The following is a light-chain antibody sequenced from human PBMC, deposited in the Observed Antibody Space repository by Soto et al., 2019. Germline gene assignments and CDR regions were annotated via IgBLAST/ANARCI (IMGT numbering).Light chain of an antibody. J-gene: IGLJ3*02. V-gene: IGLV8-61*01. CDR3: VLDMGSWV. CDR1: SGSVSTSYY. Sequence: QTVVTQEPSFSVSPGGTVTLTCGLSSGSVSTSYYPSWYQQTPGQAPRTLIYSTNTRSSGVPDRFSGSILGNKAALTITGAQADEESDYYCVLDMGSWVFGGGTKLTVL. CDR2: STN.